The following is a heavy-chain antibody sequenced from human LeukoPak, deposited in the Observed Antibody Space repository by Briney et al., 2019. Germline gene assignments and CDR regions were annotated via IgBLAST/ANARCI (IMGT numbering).Heavy chain of an antibody. J-gene: IGHJ5*02. CDR3: ARGIAAAGPGVTRGLQNNWFDP. D-gene: IGHD6-13*01. V-gene: IGHV4-34*01. CDR1: GGSFSGYY. Sequence: SETLSRTCAVYGGSFSGYYWSWIRQPPGKGLERIGVINHSGSTNYNPSLKSQFTISVDTSKNQFSLKQSSVTAADTAVYYCARGIAAAGPGVTRGLQNNWFDPWGQGTLVTVSS. CDR2: INHSGST.